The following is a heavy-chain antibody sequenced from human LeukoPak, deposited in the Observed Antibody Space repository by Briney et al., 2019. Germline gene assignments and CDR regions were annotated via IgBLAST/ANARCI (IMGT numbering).Heavy chain of an antibody. CDR3: ARVNHSPLGDYSNLNRGYYYMDV. D-gene: IGHD4-11*01. V-gene: IGHV1-46*01. CDR1: GYTFTSYY. J-gene: IGHJ6*03. CDR2: INPSGGST. Sequence: ASVKVSCKASGYTFTSYYMHWVRQAPGQGLEWVGLINPSGGSTSYAQKFQGRVTMTRDTSTSTVYMELSSLRSEDTAVYYCARVNHSPLGDYSNLNRGYYYMDVWGKGTTVTVSS.